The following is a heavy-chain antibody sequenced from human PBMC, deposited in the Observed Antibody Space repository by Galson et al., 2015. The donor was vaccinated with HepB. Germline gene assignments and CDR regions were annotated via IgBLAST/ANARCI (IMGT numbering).Heavy chain of an antibody. CDR3: ARGLLSGVVVTPTGY. Sequence: SLRLSCAASGFTFSSYSMHWVRQAPGKGLEWVSSISSSSSHRYYADSVKGRFTISRDNAKNSLYLQMNSLRAEDTAVYYCARGLLSGVVVTPTGYWGQGTLVTVSS. D-gene: IGHD2-21*02. J-gene: IGHJ4*02. V-gene: IGHV3-21*01. CDR2: ISSSSSHR. CDR1: GFTFSSYS.